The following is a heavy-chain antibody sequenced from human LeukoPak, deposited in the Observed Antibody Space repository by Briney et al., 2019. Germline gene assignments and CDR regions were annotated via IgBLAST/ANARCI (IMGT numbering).Heavy chain of an antibody. Sequence: SETLSLTCTVSGGSISSSSYYWGWIRQPPGKGLEWIGSIYYSGSTYYNPSLKSRVTISVDTSKNQFSLKLSSVTAADTAVYYCARHRPNKQQLSRFDPWGQGTLVTVSS. V-gene: IGHV4-39*01. CDR2: IYYSGST. CDR1: GGSISSSSYY. J-gene: IGHJ5*02. CDR3: ARHRPNKQQLSRFDP. D-gene: IGHD6-13*01.